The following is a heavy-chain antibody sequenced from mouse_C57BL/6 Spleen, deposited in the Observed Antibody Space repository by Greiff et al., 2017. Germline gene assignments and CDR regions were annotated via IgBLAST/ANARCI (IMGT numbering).Heavy chain of an antibody. CDR2: IYPGDGDT. CDR1: GYAFSSYW. CDR3: AREGFYYGSSHWYFDV. Sequence: QVQLKQSGAELVKPGASVKISCKASGYAFSSYWMNWVKQRPGKGLAWIGQIYPGDGDTNYNGKFKGKATLTADKSSSTAYMQLSSLTSEDSAVYFCAREGFYYGSSHWYFDVWGTGTTVTVSS. V-gene: IGHV1-80*01. J-gene: IGHJ1*03. D-gene: IGHD1-1*01.